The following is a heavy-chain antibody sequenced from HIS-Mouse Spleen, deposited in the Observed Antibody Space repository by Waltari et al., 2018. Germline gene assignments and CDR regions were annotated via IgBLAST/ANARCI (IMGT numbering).Heavy chain of an antibody. CDR1: GFPLSTSGMC. CDR2: IDWDDDK. D-gene: IGHD6-19*01. V-gene: IGHV2-70*15. CDR3: ARIAEGYTSGWYAFDY. Sequence: QVTLRESGPALVKPTQTLTLTCTFSGFPLSTSGMCVSWIRQPPGKALEWLARIDWDDDKYYSTSLKTRLTISKDTSKNQVVLTMTNMDPVDIATYYCARIAEGYTSGWYAFDYWGQGTLVTVSS. J-gene: IGHJ4*02.